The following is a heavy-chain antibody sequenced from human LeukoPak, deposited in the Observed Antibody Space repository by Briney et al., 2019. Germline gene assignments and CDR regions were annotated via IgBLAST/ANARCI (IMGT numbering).Heavy chain of an antibody. D-gene: IGHD6-13*01. CDR1: GVSISRYY. CDR2: IQTSGST. Sequence: SETLSLTCTVSGVSISRYYWSWIRQPAGKGLQWIGRIQTSGSTNYNPSLESRIIMSVDTSKNQFSLKLRSVTAADTAIYYCARSLVPAAGSYFDYWGQGTLVTVSS. J-gene: IGHJ4*02. V-gene: IGHV4-4*07. CDR3: ARSLVPAAGSYFDY.